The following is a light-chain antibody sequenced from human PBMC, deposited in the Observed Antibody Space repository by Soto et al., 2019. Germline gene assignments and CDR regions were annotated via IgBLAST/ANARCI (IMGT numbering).Light chain of an antibody. CDR1: GSNIGAGYD. CDR3: QSYDSTLDARYV. CDR2: GDS. J-gene: IGLJ1*01. Sequence: QSVLTQPPSVSEAPGQRVTISCTGSGSNIGAGYDVHWYQHRPGTAPKLLVFGDSHRPSGVPDRFSGSKSGTSASLAITGLQAEDEGDYYCQSYDSTLDARYVFGTGTKLTVL. V-gene: IGLV1-40*01.